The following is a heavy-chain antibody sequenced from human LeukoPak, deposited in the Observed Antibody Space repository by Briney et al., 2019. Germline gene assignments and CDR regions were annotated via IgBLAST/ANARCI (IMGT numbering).Heavy chain of an antibody. CDR2: IPSSGSSK. J-gene: IGHJ4*02. Sequence: GGSLRLSCAASGFTFSDYYMRWIRQAPGKGLEWVSYIPSSGSSKYYADSVKGRFTISRDNAKKSVYLQMNSLRAEDTGIYYCASRDYYESGGYGYWGEGTLVTVSS. CDR3: ASRDYYESGGYGY. CDR1: GFTFSDYY. D-gene: IGHD3-22*01. V-gene: IGHV3-11*04.